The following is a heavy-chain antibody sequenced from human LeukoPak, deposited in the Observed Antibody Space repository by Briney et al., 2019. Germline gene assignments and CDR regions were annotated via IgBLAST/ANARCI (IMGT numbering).Heavy chain of an antibody. V-gene: IGHV3-30*03. CDR2: ISYDGSNK. CDR3: ARAGPSSSWHQFDY. Sequence: GGSLRLSCAASGFTFSDYYMSWIRQAPGKGLEWVAVISYDGSNKYYADSVKGRFTISRDNSKNTLHLQMNRLRAEDTAVYYCARAGPSSSWHQFDYWGQGTLVTVSS. D-gene: IGHD6-13*01. J-gene: IGHJ4*02. CDR1: GFTFSDYY.